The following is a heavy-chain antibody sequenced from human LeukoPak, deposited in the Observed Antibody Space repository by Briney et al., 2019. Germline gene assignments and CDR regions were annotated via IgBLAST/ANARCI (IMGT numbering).Heavy chain of an antibody. CDR3: ARDWGYCSSTSCYYYFDY. CDR1: GYTFTGYY. CDR2: INPNSGGT. J-gene: IGHJ4*02. Sequence: ASVKVSCKASGYTFTGYYMHWVRQAPGQGLEWMGWINPNSGGTNYAQKFQGWVTMTRDTSISTAYMELSRLRSDDTAVYYCARDWGYCSSTSCYYYFDYWGQGTLVTVSS. V-gene: IGHV1-2*04. D-gene: IGHD2-2*01.